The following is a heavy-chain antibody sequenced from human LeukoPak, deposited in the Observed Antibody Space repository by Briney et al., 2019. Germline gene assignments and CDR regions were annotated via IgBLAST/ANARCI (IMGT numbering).Heavy chain of an antibody. D-gene: IGHD4-11*01. CDR1: GFTVSSNY. Sequence: GALRLSCAASGFTVSSNYMSWVRQAPGKGLEWVSIIYSGGSTYYADSVKGRFTISRDNSKNTLYLQMNSLRAEDTAVYYCARDRTGQQLISRKEYYYVDVWGKGTTVTISS. CDR2: IYSGGST. J-gene: IGHJ6*03. CDR3: ARDRTGQQLISRKEYYYVDV. V-gene: IGHV3-66*01.